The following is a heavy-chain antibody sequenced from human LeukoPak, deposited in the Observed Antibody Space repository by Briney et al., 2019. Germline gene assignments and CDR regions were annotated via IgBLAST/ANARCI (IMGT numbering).Heavy chain of an antibody. D-gene: IGHD3-9*01. J-gene: IGHJ6*02. V-gene: IGHV4-30-4*01. CDR3: ARDTPAPHYDILTGYHHIGDGMDV. Sequence: PSGTLSLTCTVSGGSISSGDYYWSWISQPPGKGLEWIGYIYYSGSTYYNPSLKSRVTISVDTSKNQFSLKLSSVTAADTAVYYCARDTPAPHYDILTGYHHIGDGMDVWGQGTTVTVSS. CDR1: GGSISSGDYY. CDR2: IYYSGST.